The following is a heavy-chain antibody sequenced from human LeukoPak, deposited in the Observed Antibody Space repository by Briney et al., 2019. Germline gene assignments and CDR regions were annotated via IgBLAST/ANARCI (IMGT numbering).Heavy chain of an antibody. CDR2: IYYSGST. D-gene: IGHD3-22*01. Sequence: SETLSLTCTVSGGSISSGGYYWSWIRQHPGKGLEWIGYIYYSGSTYYNPSLKSRVTISVDTSKNQFSLKLSSVTAADTALYYCAIANRGYYYDSSGYSWGQGTLVTVSS. CDR3: AIANRGYYYDSSGYS. J-gene: IGHJ5*02. V-gene: IGHV4-31*03. CDR1: GGSISSGGYY.